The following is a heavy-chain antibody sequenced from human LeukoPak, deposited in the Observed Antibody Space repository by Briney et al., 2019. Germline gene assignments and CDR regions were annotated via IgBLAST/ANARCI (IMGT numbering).Heavy chain of an antibody. D-gene: IGHD6-19*01. CDR2: ISDSGSST. J-gene: IGHJ4*02. Sequence: GGSLRLPCAASGFNFDTYVMTWVRQAPGKGLEWVSGISDSGSSTYYADSVKGRFTISRDTSKNILYLQMNSLRAEDTAIYYCAKPVDYWGQGTLVTVSS. V-gene: IGHV3-23*01. CDR3: AKPVDY. CDR1: GFNFDTYV.